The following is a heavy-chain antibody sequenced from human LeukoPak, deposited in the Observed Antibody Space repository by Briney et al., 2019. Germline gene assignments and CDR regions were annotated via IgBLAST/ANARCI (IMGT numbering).Heavy chain of an antibody. V-gene: IGHV4-39*01. CDR1: GGSISSSSYY. J-gene: IGHJ4*02. CDR3: ARQLGYYDFWRGYYTGNYFDY. D-gene: IGHD3-3*01. CDR2: IYYSGST. Sequence: SETLSLTCTVSGGSISSSSYYWGWIRQPPGKGLEWIGSIYYSGSTYYTPSLKSRVTISVDTSKHQFSLKLSSVTAADTAVYYCARQLGYYDFWRGYYTGNYFDYWGQGTLVTVSS.